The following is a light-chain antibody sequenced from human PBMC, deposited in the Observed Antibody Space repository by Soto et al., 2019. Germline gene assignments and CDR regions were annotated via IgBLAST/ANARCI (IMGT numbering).Light chain of an antibody. V-gene: IGLV2-14*01. Sequence: QSALTQPASVSGSPERSLTISCTGTSIDIAPYNYVSWYQQHPGKAPKLIIYEVSYRPSGISNRFSGSKSGNTASLTISGLQAEDEADYYCSSYTSSTNYVFGTGTKVTVL. J-gene: IGLJ1*01. CDR2: EVS. CDR1: SIDIAPYNY. CDR3: SSYTSSTNYV.